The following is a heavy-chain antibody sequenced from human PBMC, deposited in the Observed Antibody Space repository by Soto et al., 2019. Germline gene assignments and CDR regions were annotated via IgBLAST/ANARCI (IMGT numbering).Heavy chain of an antibody. J-gene: IGHJ6*02. CDR2: ISSRSSYI. Sequence: EVQLEESGGGLVKPGGSLRLSCAGSGFTFSSYNMNWVRQAPGKGLEWVSSISSRSSYISYADSVKGRFTISRDNARNSLYLQMNSLRAEATAVFYCARDMGDYYGMDVWGQGTTVTVSS. D-gene: IGHD3-16*01. CDR1: GFTFSSYN. CDR3: ARDMGDYYGMDV. V-gene: IGHV3-21*01.